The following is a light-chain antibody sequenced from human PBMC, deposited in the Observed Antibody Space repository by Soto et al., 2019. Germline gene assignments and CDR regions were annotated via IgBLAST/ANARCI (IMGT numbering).Light chain of an antibody. CDR1: QSISSTY. CDR3: QQSGSSPRT. J-gene: IGKJ3*01. V-gene: IGKV3-20*01. Sequence: EVVLTQSPGTLSLSPGERATLSCRASQSISSTYLAWYQQRPGQAPRLLIYGASSRAAGIPDRFSGGGSGTDFTLTISGLEPEDFAVYYCQQSGSSPRTFGPGTKVDIK. CDR2: GAS.